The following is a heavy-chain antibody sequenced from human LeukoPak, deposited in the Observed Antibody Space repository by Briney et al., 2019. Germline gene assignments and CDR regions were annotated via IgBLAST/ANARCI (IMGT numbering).Heavy chain of an antibody. CDR3: ARDQFRDYFRGADY. CDR2: IRGDGATM. J-gene: IGHJ4*02. CDR1: GFTFRSHA. V-gene: IGHV3-23*01. D-gene: IGHD3-16*01. Sequence: GGSLRLSCAVSGFTFRSHAMSWVRRAPGRGLEWVSAIRGDGATMFYADSVKGRITVSRDNSKNTLYLQFNSLRVDDTAVYYCARDQFRDYFRGADYWGQGTLVTVSS.